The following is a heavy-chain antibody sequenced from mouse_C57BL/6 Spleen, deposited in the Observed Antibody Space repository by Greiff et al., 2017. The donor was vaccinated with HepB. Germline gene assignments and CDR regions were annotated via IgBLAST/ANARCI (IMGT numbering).Heavy chain of an antibody. V-gene: IGHV1-54*01. D-gene: IGHD2-10*02. CDR3: ARAGYGNPFAY. CDR2: INPGSGGT. J-gene: IGHJ3*01. CDR1: GYAFTNYL. Sequence: QVQLQQSGAELVRPGTSVKVSCKASGYAFTNYLIEWVKQRPGQGLEWIGVINPGSGGTNYNEKFKGKATLTADKSSSTAYMQLSSLTSEDSAVYFCARAGYGNPFAYWGQGALVTVSA.